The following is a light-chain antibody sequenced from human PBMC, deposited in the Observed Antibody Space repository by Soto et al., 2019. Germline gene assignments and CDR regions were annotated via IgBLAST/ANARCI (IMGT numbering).Light chain of an antibody. CDR1: SSDVGGYNY. Sequence: QSVLTQPASVSGSPGQSITISCTGTSSDVGGYNYVSWYQQHPGKVPKLMIYDVSNRPSGVSNRFFGSKSGNTASLTISGLQADDEADYYCSSYTSGSTPVVFGGGTKLTVL. CDR2: DVS. J-gene: IGLJ2*01. CDR3: SSYTSGSTPVV. V-gene: IGLV2-14*01.